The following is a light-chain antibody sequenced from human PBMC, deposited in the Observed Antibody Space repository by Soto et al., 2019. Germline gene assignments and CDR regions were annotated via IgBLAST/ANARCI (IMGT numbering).Light chain of an antibody. CDR3: QQYGYLVT. CDR1: QSVTSNY. CDR2: GAS. Sequence: EIVMTQSPTILSVSPVERATLSCMASQSVTSNYLAWYQQKPGQAHRLLIYGASSRATGIPDRFSGSGSGTDFTLTISRLEPEDFAMYYCQQYGYLVTFGGGTKVDIK. V-gene: IGKV3-20*01. J-gene: IGKJ4*01.